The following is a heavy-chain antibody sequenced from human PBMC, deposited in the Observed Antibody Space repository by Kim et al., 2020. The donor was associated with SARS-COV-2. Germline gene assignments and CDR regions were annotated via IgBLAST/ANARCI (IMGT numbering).Heavy chain of an antibody. CDR3: ARTPTAMVFDY. D-gene: IGHD5-18*01. J-gene: IGHJ4*02. CDR2: IYYSGST. CDR1: GGSISSSSYY. Sequence: SETLSLTCTVSGGSISSSSYYWGWIRQPPGKGLEWIGSIYYSGSTYYNPSLKSRVTISVDTSKNQFSLKLSSVTAADTAVYYCARTPTAMVFDYWGQGTLVTVSS. V-gene: IGHV4-39*01.